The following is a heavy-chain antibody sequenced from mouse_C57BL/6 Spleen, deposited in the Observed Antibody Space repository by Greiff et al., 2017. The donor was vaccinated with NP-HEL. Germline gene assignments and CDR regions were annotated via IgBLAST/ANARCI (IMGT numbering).Heavy chain of an antibody. CDR3: ASDSDCDGVDY. CDR1: GYTFTSYW. CDR2: IYPGSGST. V-gene: IGHV1-55*01. D-gene: IGHD2-4*01. Sequence: QVQLQQPGAELVKPGASVKMSCKASGYTFTSYWITWVKQRPGQGLEWIGDIYPGSGSTNYNEKFKSKATLTVETSSSTAYLQLSSLTSEDAAVYCCASDSDCDGVDYWGQGTTLTVSS. J-gene: IGHJ2*01.